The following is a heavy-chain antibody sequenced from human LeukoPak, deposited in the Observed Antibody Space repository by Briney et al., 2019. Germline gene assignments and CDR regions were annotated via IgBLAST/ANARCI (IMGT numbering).Heavy chain of an antibody. J-gene: IGHJ6*02. V-gene: IGHV4-59*01. D-gene: IGHD1-14*01. Sequence: PSETLSLTCTVSGGSISSYYWSWIRQPPGKGPEWIGYIYYSGSTNYNPSLKSRVTISVDTSKNQFSLKLSSVTAADTAVYYCAQGATGPSYYYYGMDVWGQGTTVTVSS. CDR3: AQGATGPSYYYYGMDV. CDR1: GGSISSYY. CDR2: IYYSGST.